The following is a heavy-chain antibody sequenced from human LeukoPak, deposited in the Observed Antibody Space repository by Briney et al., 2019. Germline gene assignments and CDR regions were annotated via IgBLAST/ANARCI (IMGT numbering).Heavy chain of an antibody. Sequence: GASVKVSCKAPGYTFTSYYMHWVRQAPGQGLEWMGIINPSGGSTSYAQKFQGRVTMTRDMSTSTVYMELSSLRSEDTAVYYCASTGYSSSWNNWFDPWGQGTLVTVSS. CDR1: GYTFTSYY. D-gene: IGHD6-13*01. J-gene: IGHJ5*02. V-gene: IGHV1-46*01. CDR2: INPSGGST. CDR3: ASTGYSSSWNNWFDP.